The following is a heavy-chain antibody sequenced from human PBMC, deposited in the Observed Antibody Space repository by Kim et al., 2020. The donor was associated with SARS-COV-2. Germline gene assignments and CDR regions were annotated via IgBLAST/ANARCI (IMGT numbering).Heavy chain of an antibody. CDR3: ARLWDRRDADY. CDR2: IYYSGST. CDR1: GDSISSSTYY. V-gene: IGHV4-39*01. D-gene: IGHD1-26*01. J-gene: IGHJ4*02. Sequence: SETLSLTCSVSGDSISSSTYYWGWIRQPPGKGLEWIGSIYYSGSTYYNPSLKSRVTISVDTSKNQFSLKLTSVTAADTAVYYCARLWDRRDADYWGQGTLVTVSS.